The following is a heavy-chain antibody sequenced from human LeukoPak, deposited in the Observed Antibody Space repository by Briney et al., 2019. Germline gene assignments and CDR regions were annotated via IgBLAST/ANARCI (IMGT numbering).Heavy chain of an antibody. Sequence: PSETLSLTCTVSGGSVNSSSYYWVWIRQPPGKGLKWVGNIYYSGDTYYNPSLKSRVTISVDTSKNQFSLKLSSVTAADTAVYYCARRDYSSSYFFDYWGQGTLVTVSS. V-gene: IGHV4-39*01. D-gene: IGHD6-13*01. J-gene: IGHJ4*02. CDR3: ARRDYSSSYFFDY. CDR2: IYYSGDT. CDR1: GGSVNSSSYY.